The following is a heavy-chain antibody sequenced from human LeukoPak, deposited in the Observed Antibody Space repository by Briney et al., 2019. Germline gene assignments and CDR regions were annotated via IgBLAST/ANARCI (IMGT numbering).Heavy chain of an antibody. D-gene: IGHD3-22*01. CDR1: GFTFSSYA. V-gene: IGHV3-64*01. CDR3: AKDTEYYYDSSGYWGHFDY. J-gene: IGHJ4*02. CDR2: ISSNGGST. Sequence: GGSLRLSCAASGFTFSSYAMHWVRQAPGKGLEYVSAISSNGGSTYYANSVKGRFTISRDNSKNTLYLQMGSLRAEDMAVYYCAKDTEYYYDSSGYWGHFDYWGQGTLVTVSS.